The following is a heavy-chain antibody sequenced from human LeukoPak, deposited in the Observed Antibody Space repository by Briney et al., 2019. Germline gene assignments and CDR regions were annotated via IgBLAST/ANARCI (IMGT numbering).Heavy chain of an antibody. CDR2: ISGSGGST. Sequence: GGSLRLSCAASGFTFSSYAVSWVRQAPGKGLEWVSAISGSGGSTYYADSVKGRFTISRDNSKNTLYLQMNSLRAEDTALYYCAKHAYSGYDSGWFDPWGQGTMVTVSS. J-gene: IGHJ5*02. V-gene: IGHV3-23*01. D-gene: IGHD5-12*01. CDR1: GFTFSSYA. CDR3: AKHAYSGYDSGWFDP.